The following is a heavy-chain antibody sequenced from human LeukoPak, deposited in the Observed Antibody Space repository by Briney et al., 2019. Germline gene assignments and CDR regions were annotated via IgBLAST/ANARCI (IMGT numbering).Heavy chain of an antibody. Sequence: ASVKVSCKASGYTFTDYYIHWVRQAPGQGLEWMGWINPNSGGTNYAQKFQGRVTMTRDTSISTAYMELSRLRSDDTAMYYCTKIVGASHIFGYWAREPWSPSPQ. CDR2: INPNSGGT. CDR1: GYTFTDYY. V-gene: IGHV1-2*02. D-gene: IGHD1-26*01. J-gene: IGHJ4*02. CDR3: TKIVGASHIFGY.